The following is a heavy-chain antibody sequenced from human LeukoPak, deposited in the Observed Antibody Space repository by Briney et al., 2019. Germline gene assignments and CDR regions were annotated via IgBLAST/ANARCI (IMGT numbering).Heavy chain of an antibody. D-gene: IGHD5-18*01. CDR1: GFTFSSYA. CDR3: ARTDTPWIQLWFGELGY. V-gene: IGHV3-48*03. CDR2: ISSSGSTI. J-gene: IGHJ4*02. Sequence: PGGSLRLSCAASGFTFSSYAMHWVRQAPGKGLEWVSYISSSGSTIYYADSVKGRFTISRDNAKNSLYLQMNSLRAEDTAVYYCARTDTPWIQLWFGELGYWGQGTLVTVSS.